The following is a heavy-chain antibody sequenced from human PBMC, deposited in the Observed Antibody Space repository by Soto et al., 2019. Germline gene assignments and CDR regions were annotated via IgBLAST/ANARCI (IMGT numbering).Heavy chain of an antibody. V-gene: IGHV4-59*01. CDR2: IYYSGST. CDR3: ARDLGRFDP. Sequence: SETLSLTCTVSGGSISSYYWSWIRQPPGKGLEWIGYIYYSGSTNYNPSLKSRVTISVGTSKNQFSLKLSSVTAADTAVYYCARDLGRFDPWGQGTLVTVSS. J-gene: IGHJ5*02. CDR1: GGSISSYY.